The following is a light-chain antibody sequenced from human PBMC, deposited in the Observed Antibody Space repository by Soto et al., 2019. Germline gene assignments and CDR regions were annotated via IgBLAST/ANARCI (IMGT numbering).Light chain of an antibody. V-gene: IGKV4-1*01. Sequence: DIVMTQSPDSLAVSLGERATINCKSSQNILYNSNNKNYLAWYQQKPGQPPKLLISWASTRESGVPDRFTGSGSGTDVTLTISSLQAEDVALYYCQQYYNTPLTFGHGTKVEIK. J-gene: IGKJ1*01. CDR3: QQYYNTPLT. CDR1: QNILYNSNNKNY. CDR2: WAS.